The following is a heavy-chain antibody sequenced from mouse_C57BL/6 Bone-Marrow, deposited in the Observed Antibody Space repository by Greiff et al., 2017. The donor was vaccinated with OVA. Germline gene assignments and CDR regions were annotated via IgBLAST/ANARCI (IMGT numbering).Heavy chain of an antibody. CDR2: LYPRSGNT. J-gene: IGHJ3*01. D-gene: IGHD2-5*01. CDR3: ASPLYYSNPY. V-gene: IGHV1-81*01. Sequence: QVKLQQSGAALARPGASVKLSCKASGYTFTSYGISWVKQSTGQGLEWIGELYPRSGNTYYHEKFKGNATLTADKSSSTAYMELRSLTSDDSAVYFCASPLYYSNPYWGQGTLVTVSA. CDR1: GYTFTSYG.